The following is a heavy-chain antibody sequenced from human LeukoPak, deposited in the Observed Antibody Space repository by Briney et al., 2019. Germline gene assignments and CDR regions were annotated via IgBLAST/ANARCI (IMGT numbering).Heavy chain of an antibody. V-gene: IGHV3-7*01. Sequence: GGSLRLSCAASGSTFSSYWMSWVRQAPGKGLEWVANIKQDGSEKYYVDSVKGRFTISRDNAKNSLYLQMNSLRAEDTAVYYCARERPHGSGSYQLFDYWGQGTLVTVSS. CDR1: GSTFSSYW. J-gene: IGHJ4*02. CDR2: IKQDGSEK. D-gene: IGHD3-10*01. CDR3: ARERPHGSGSYQLFDY.